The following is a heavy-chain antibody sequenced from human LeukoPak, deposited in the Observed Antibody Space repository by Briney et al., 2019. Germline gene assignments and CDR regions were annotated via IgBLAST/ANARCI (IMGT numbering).Heavy chain of an antibody. CDR2: ISWNSGSI. CDR1: GFTFDDYA. D-gene: IGHD3-22*01. V-gene: IGHV3-9*01. J-gene: IGHJ4*02. CDR3: AKAQYYDSSGYLTD. Sequence: GGSLRLSCAASGFTFDDYAMHWVRQAPGKGLEWVSGISWNSGSIGYADSVKGRFTISRDNAKNSLYLQMNSLRAEDTALYYCAKAQYYDSSGYLTDWGQGTLVTVS.